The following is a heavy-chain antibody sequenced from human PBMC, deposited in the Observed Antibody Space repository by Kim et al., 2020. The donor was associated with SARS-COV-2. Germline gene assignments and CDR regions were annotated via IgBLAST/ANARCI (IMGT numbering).Heavy chain of an antibody. CDR3: AKSFTVVRGVIICDSLFDY. V-gene: IGHV3-23*01. J-gene: IGHJ4*02. CDR2: ISGSGGST. D-gene: IGHD3-10*01. CDR1: GFTFSSYA. Sequence: GGSLRLSCAASGFTFSSYAMSWVRQAPGKGLEWVSAISGSGGSTYYADSVKGRFTISRDNSKNTLYLQMNSLRAEDTAVYYCAKSFTVVRGVIICDSLFDYWGQGTLVTVSS.